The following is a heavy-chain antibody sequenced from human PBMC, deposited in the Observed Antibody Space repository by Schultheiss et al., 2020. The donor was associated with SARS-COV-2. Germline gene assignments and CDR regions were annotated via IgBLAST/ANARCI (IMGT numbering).Heavy chain of an antibody. CDR1: GGTFSSYA. V-gene: IGHV1-69*13. D-gene: IGHD2-15*01. CDR3: AKTDCSDIGCKLMDV. CDR2: IIPIFGTA. Sequence: SVKVSCKASGGTFSSYAISWVRQAPGQGLEWMGGIIPIFGTANYAQKFQGRVTITADESTSTAYMELSSLRSEDTAVYHCAKTDCSDIGCKLMDVWGQGTTVTVSS. J-gene: IGHJ6*02.